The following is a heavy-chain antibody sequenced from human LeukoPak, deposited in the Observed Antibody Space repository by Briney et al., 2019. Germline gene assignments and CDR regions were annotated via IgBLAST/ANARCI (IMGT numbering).Heavy chain of an antibody. J-gene: IGHJ5*02. CDR1: GFTFSSHG. V-gene: IGHV3-33*01. CDR2: IWYDGSNK. CDR3: ARARIAAAGLNWFDP. D-gene: IGHD6-13*01. Sequence: GGSLRLSCAASGFTFSSHGMHWVRQAPGKGLEWVAVIWYDGSNKYYADSAKGRFTISRDNSKNTLYLQMNSLRAEDTAVYYCARARIAAAGLNWFDPWGQGTLVTVSS.